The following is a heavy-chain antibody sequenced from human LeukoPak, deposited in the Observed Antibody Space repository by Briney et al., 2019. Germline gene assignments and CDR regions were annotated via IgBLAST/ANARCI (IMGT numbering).Heavy chain of an antibody. CDR2: ISYDGDPK. Sequence: GGSLGLSCTASGFTFSDFGIHWVRQAPGKGLDWVAGISYDGDPKYYADSVRGRFIISRDNSNNTLYLQLNSLRPDDTAVYYCAKVRGLYGRGFYAMDVWGQGTTVTVAS. V-gene: IGHV3-30*18. CDR3: AKVRGLYGRGFYAMDV. CDR1: GFTFSDFG. J-gene: IGHJ6*02. D-gene: IGHD2-8*01.